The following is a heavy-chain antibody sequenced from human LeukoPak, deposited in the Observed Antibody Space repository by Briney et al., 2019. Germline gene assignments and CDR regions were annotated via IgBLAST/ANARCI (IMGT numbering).Heavy chain of an antibody. V-gene: IGHV3-7*01. CDR2: IKQDGSEK. Sequence: GGSLRLSCAASGFTFSSYWMSWVRQAPGKGLEWVANIKQDGSEKYYVDSVKGRFTISRDNAKNSLYLQMNSLRAEDTAVYYCARDATYYYDSSGYFNYWGQGTLATVSS. D-gene: IGHD3-22*01. CDR3: ARDATYYYDSSGYFNY. CDR1: GFTFSSYW. J-gene: IGHJ4*02.